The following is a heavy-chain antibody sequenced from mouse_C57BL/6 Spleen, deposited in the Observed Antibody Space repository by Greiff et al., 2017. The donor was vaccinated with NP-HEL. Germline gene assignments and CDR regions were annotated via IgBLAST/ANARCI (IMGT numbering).Heavy chain of an antibody. CDR2: IYPSDSET. V-gene: IGHV1-61*01. D-gene: IGHD2-3*01. J-gene: IGHJ4*01. Sequence: QVQLQQPGAELVRPGSSVKLSCKASGYTFTSYWMDWVKQRPGQGLEWIGNIYPSDSETHYNQKFKDKATLTVDKSSSTAYMQLSSLTSEDSAVYYCARGGYDGYYLYAMDYWGQGTSVTVSS. CDR3: ARGGYDGYYLYAMDY. CDR1: GYTFTSYW.